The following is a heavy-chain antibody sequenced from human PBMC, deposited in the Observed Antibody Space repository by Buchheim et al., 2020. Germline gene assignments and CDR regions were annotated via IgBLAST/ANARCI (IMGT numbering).Heavy chain of an antibody. J-gene: IGHJ6*02. Sequence: EVQLVESGGGLVQPGGSLRLSCAASGFTFSSYWMHWVRQAPGKGLVWVSRINSDGSSTSYADSVKGRFTISRDNSKNTLYLEINSMRAEDTAGYYCARDWGLILSYGMDVWGQGTT. D-gene: IGHD2-21*01. V-gene: IGHV3-74*01. CDR3: ARDWGLILSYGMDV. CDR1: GFTFSSYW. CDR2: INSDGSST.